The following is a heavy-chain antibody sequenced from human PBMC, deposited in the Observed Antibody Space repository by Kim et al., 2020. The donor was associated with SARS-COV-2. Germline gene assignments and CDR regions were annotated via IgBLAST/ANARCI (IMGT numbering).Heavy chain of an antibody. J-gene: IGHJ4*02. CDR1: GFTFSDYY. CDR2: ISSSSYT. V-gene: IGHV3-11*06. Sequence: GGSLRLSCAASGFTFSDYYMSWIRQAPGKGLEWVSYISSSSYTNYADSVKGRFTISRDNAKNSLYLQMNSLRAEDTAVYYCASSTKYSGSNYWGQGTLVTVSS. D-gene: IGHD1-26*01. CDR3: ASSTKYSGSNY.